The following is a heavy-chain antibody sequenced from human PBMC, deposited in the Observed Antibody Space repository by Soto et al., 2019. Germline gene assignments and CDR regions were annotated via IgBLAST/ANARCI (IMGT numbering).Heavy chain of an antibody. CDR3: ARDERYLEYDYDSSGSGDY. CDR1: GGFISSSNW. Sequence: PSETLSLTCAVSGGFISSSNWWSWVRQPPGKGLEWIGEIHHSGSTNYNPSLKSRVTISVDKSKNQFSLKLSSVTAADTAVYYCARDERYLEYDYDSSGSGDYWGQGTLVTVSS. J-gene: IGHJ4*02. CDR2: IHHSGST. D-gene: IGHD3-22*01. V-gene: IGHV4-4*02.